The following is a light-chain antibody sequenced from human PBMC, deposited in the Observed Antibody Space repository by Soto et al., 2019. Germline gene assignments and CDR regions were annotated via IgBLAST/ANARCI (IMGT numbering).Light chain of an antibody. V-gene: IGKV3-20*01. Sequence: EIVLTQSPGTLSLSPGERATLSCRASQSVSSTYLAWYQHKPGQAPRLLIYGASSRATGIPDRFSGSGSGTDFTLTISRLEPEDFVLYYCQQYGSSPPYTFGQGTKLEIK. J-gene: IGKJ2*01. CDR3: QQYGSSPPYT. CDR2: GAS. CDR1: QSVSSTY.